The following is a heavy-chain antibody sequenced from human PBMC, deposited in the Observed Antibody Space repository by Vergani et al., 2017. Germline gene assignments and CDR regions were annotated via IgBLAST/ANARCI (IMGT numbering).Heavy chain of an antibody. D-gene: IGHD5-12*01. J-gene: IGHJ5*02. CDR2: INWNGGST. V-gene: IGHV3-20*01. CDR1: GFTFDDYG. Sequence: EVQLVESGGGVVRPGGSLRLSCAASGFTFDDYGMSWVRQAPGKGLEWVSGINWNGGSTGYADSVKGRFTISRDNAKNSLYLQMKSLRAEDTALYHCARVGGYGGYDGQYNWFDPWGQGTLVTVSS. CDR3: ARVGGYGGYDGQYNWFDP.